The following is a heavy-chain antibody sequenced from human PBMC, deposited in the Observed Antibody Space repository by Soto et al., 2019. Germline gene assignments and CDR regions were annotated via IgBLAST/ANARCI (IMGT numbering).Heavy chain of an antibody. CDR3: ARVDGYTYPNDY. CDR2: ITSESSYI. D-gene: IGHD5-12*01. J-gene: IGHJ4*02. Sequence: VSVRLSCAASGVSFSSYGMIWVRQAPWKGLEWVSSITSESSYIYYVDSVRGRFTITRDNAKNSLHLQMTSLRAEDTAVYYCARVDGYTYPNDYWGQGTLVTVSS. V-gene: IGHV3-21*01. CDR1: GVSFSSYG.